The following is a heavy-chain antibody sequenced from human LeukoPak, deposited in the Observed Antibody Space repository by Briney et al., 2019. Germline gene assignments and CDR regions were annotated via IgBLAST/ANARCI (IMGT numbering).Heavy chain of an antibody. CDR3: ARDEFNDYDFWSGYDY. Sequence: GGSLRLSCGASGFTFKIYGMNWVRQAPGKGLEWVANIKQDGSEKYYVDSVKGRFTISRGNAKNSLYLQMNSLRAEDTAVYYCARDEFNDYDFWSGYDYWGQGTLVTVSS. V-gene: IGHV3-7*01. CDR1: GFTFKIYG. J-gene: IGHJ4*02. CDR2: IKQDGSEK. D-gene: IGHD3-3*01.